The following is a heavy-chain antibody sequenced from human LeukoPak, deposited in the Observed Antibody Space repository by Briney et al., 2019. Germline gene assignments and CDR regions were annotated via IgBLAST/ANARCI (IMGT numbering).Heavy chain of an antibody. CDR3: AREQDIVVVVARGLDY. Sequence: GRSLRLSCAASGFTFSSYAMHWVRQAPGKGLEWVAVISYDGSNKYYADSVKGRFTISRDNSKNTLYLHMNSLRAEDTAVYYCAREQDIVVVVARGLDYWGQGTLVTVSS. V-gene: IGHV3-30*04. CDR2: ISYDGSNK. CDR1: GFTFSSYA. D-gene: IGHD2-15*01. J-gene: IGHJ4*02.